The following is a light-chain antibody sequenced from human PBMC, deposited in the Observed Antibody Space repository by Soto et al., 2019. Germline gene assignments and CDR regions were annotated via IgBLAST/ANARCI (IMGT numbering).Light chain of an antibody. CDR3: LQDYNYPWT. CDR2: AAF. V-gene: IGKV1-6*01. Sequence: AIQLTQSPPSLSASVGDRVTITCRASQGTRNDLGWYQQKPGKAPKLLIYAAFSLQSGVPSRFSGSGSGTDFTLTISSLQPEDFATYYCLQDYNYPWTFGQGTKVDIK. CDR1: QGTRND. J-gene: IGKJ1*01.